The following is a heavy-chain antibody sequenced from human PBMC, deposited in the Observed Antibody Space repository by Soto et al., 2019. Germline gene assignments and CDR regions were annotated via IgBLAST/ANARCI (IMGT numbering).Heavy chain of an antibody. J-gene: IGHJ4*02. Sequence: GGSLRLSCAASGFTFSSYSMNWVRQAPGKGLEWVSYISSSSSSIYYADSAKGRFTISRDNAKNSLYLQMNSLRDEDTAVYYCARDGVVLNEDRFDYWGQGTLVTVSS. D-gene: IGHD2-8*01. CDR2: ISSSSSSI. V-gene: IGHV3-48*02. CDR3: ARDGVVLNEDRFDY. CDR1: GFTFSSYS.